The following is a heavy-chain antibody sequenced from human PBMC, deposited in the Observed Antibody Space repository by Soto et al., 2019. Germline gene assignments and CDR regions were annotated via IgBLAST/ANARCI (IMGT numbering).Heavy chain of an antibody. CDR2: TYYRSKWSN. D-gene: IGHD3-16*01. Sequence: SQTLSLTCAISGDSVSSNSATWDCIRQSPSRGLEWLGRTYYRSKWSNDYAVSVKGRITINPDTSNNQFSLHLNSVTPDDTAVYYCARLIGNSWLDSWGQGTLVTAPQ. CDR1: GDSVSSNSAT. V-gene: IGHV6-1*01. J-gene: IGHJ5*01. CDR3: ARLIGNSWLDS.